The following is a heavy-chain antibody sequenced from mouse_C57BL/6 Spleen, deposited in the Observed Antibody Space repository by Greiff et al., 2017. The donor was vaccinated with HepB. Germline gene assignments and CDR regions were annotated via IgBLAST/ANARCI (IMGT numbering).Heavy chain of an antibody. CDR1: GYTFTDYY. D-gene: IGHD1-1*01. CDR3: ARSNLLLRWGLRYFDV. Sequence: EVQLQQSGPELVKPGASVKISCKASGYTFTDYYMNWVKQSHGKSLEWIGYINPNNGGTSYNQKFKGKATLTVDKSSSTAYMELRSLTSEDSAVYYCARSNLLLRWGLRYFDVWGTGTTVTVSS. CDR2: INPNNGGT. V-gene: IGHV1-26*01. J-gene: IGHJ1*03.